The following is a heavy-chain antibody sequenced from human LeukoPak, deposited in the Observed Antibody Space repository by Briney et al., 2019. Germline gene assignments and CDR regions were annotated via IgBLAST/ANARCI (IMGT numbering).Heavy chain of an antibody. CDR3: ARHTYYDFWSGYQVLYFDY. Sequence: PSETLSLTCTVSGGSISSSSYYWGWIRRPPWKGLDGCGSIYFSGSTYYTPSIKSRVTISVDTSKTQFSLKLRSVTAADTAVYYCARHTYYDFWSGYQVLYFDYWGQGTLVTVSS. CDR2: IYFSGST. D-gene: IGHD3-3*01. J-gene: IGHJ4*02. CDR1: GGSISSSSYY. V-gene: IGHV4-39*01.